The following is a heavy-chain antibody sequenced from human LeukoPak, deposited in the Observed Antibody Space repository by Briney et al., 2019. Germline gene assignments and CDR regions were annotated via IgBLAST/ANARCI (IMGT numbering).Heavy chain of an antibody. CDR1: GFTFHDYA. D-gene: IGHD6-6*01. Sequence: GRSLRLSCAASGFTFHDYAMHWVRQAPGKGLEWVSGISWNGATIDYADSVKGRFTISRDNAKNSPYLQMNSLRPEDMALYYCAKGPTYSSSSLFDYWGQGTLVAVSS. CDR2: ISWNGATI. J-gene: IGHJ4*02. V-gene: IGHV3-9*03. CDR3: AKGPTYSSSSLFDY.